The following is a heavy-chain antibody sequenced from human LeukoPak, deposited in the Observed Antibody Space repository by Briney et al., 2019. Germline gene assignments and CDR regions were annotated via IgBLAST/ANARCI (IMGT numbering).Heavy chain of an antibody. CDR2: INHSGST. D-gene: IGHD3-22*01. J-gene: IGHJ4*01. Sequence: GSLRLSCAASGFTFRKYAMTWIRQPPGKGLEWIGEINHSGSTNYNPSLKSRVTMSVDTFKNQFSLTLSSVTAADTAVYYCARVQDFETRGYYLGYWGHGTLVTVSS. V-gene: IGHV4-34*01. CDR3: ARVQDFETRGYYLGY. CDR1: GFTFRKYA.